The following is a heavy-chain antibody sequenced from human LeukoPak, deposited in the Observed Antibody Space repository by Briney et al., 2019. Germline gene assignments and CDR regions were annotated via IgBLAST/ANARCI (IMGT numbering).Heavy chain of an antibody. CDR3: TTDRRQIAVAGPDDY. Sequence: GGSLRLSCAASGFTFANAWINWVRQAPGKGLEWVARIKSKTDGGTTDYAAPVKGRFTISRDDSKNTLYLQMNSLKTEDTAVFYCTTDRRQIAVAGPDDYWGQGTLVTVSS. CDR1: GFTFANAW. CDR2: IKSKTDGGTT. J-gene: IGHJ4*02. D-gene: IGHD6-19*01. V-gene: IGHV3-15*07.